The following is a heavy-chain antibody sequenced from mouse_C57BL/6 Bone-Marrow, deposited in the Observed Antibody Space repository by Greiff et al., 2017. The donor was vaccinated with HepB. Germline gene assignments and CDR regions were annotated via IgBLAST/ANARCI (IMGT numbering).Heavy chain of an antibody. CDR2: IYPGDGDT. V-gene: IGHV1-82*01. Sequence: QVQLQQPGPELVKPGASVKISCKASGYAFSSSWMNWVKQRPGKGLEWIGRIYPGDGDTNYNGKFKGKATLTADKSSSTAYMQLSSLTSEDSAVYFCARSYDYDEGDYWGQGTTLTVSS. D-gene: IGHD2-4*01. CDR1: GYAFSSSW. CDR3: ARSYDYDEGDY. J-gene: IGHJ2*01.